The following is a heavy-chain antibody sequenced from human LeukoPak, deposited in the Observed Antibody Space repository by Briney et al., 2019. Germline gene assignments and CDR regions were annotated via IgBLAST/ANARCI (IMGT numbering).Heavy chain of an antibody. D-gene: IGHD6-13*01. Sequence: ASVKVSPTAFGDTFSAYYMSGVREAPGQGLEWMGWINPNSGGTNYAQKFQGRVTMTRDTFISTAYMELSRLRSDDTAVYYCSSACPMFASSRWSPDDYWGQGTLVTVSS. CDR3: SSACPMFASSRWSPDDY. CDR1: GDTFSAYY. CDR2: INPNSGGT. V-gene: IGHV1-2*02. J-gene: IGHJ4*02.